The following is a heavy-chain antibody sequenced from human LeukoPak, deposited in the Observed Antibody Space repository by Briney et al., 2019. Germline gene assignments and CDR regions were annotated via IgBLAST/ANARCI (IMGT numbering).Heavy chain of an antibody. CDR3: TSSRRGPDDY. J-gene: IGHJ4*02. Sequence: SGGSLRLSCAASGFTFSNAWMSWVRQAPGKVLEWVGRIKSTTDGGTTDHAAPVKGRFTISRDDSRNTLYLQMNSLKTEDTAVYYCTSSRRGPDDYWGQGTLVTVSS. CDR2: IKSTTDGGTT. V-gene: IGHV3-15*01. CDR1: GFTFSNAW. D-gene: IGHD3/OR15-3a*01.